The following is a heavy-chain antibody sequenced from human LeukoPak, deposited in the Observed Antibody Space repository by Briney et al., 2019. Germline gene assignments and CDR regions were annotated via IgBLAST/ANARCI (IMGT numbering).Heavy chain of an antibody. D-gene: IGHD6-13*01. V-gene: IGHV1-69*13. CDR2: IIPIFGTA. CDR1: GGTFSSYA. CDR3: ARGAREGSSWYSPTYYFDY. J-gene: IGHJ4*02. Sequence: ASVTVSCKASGGTFSSYAISWVRQAPGQGLEWMGGIIPIFGTANYAQKFQGRVTITADESTSTAYMELSSLRSEDTAVYYCARGAREGSSWYSPTYYFDYWGQGTLVTVSS.